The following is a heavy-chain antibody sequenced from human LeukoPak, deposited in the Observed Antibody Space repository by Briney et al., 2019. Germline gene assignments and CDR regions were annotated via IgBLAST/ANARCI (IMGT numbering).Heavy chain of an antibody. CDR2: IYSGGST. CDR1: GFTVSSNY. V-gene: IGHV3-53*01. Sequence: GGSLRLSCAASGFTVSSNYMSWVRQAPGKGLEWVSVIYSGGSTYYADSVKGRFTISRDNSKNTLYLQMNSLRAEDTAVYYCAREDILTGRWFDPWGQGTLVTVSS. J-gene: IGHJ5*02. D-gene: IGHD3-9*01. CDR3: AREDILTGRWFDP.